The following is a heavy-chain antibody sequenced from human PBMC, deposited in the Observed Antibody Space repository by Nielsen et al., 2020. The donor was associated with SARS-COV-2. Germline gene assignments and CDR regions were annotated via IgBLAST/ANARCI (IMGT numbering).Heavy chain of an antibody. CDR2: ISSSSSYI. CDR1: GFTFSSYA. D-gene: IGHD6-13*01. V-gene: IGHV3-21*01. Sequence: GESLKISCAASGFTFSSYAMSWVRQAPGKGLEWVSSISSSSSYIYYADSVKGRFTISRDNAKNSLYLQMNSLRAEDTAVYYCARDPAASSWYRYFDYWGQGTLVTVSS. J-gene: IGHJ4*02. CDR3: ARDPAASSWYRYFDY.